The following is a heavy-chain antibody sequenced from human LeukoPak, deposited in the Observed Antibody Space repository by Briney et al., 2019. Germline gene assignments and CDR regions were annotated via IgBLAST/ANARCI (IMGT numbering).Heavy chain of an antibody. CDR2: ITGGGSGI. J-gene: IGHJ4*02. CDR1: GFTFSNYA. D-gene: IGHD3-9*01. CDR3: AKWGDYDVLTGYYVSDY. V-gene: IGHV3-23*01. Sequence: GGSLRLSCAASGFTFSNYAMSWVRQAPGRGLEWVSAITGGGSGIYYADSMKSRFTISRDNSKNTLYLQINSLRAEDTAVYYCAKWGDYDVLTGYYVSDYWGQGTLVTVSS.